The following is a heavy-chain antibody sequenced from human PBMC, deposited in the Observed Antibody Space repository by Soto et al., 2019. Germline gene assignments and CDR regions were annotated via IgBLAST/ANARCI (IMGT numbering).Heavy chain of an antibody. CDR2: IVPLFRTT. V-gene: IGHV1-69*06. Sequence: QVQLVQSGAEAKKPGSSVKVSCKTSGGTFSSYAISWVRQAPGQGLEWMGGIVPLFRTTNYAQKFQGRVTITADTYTYTVYMELSGLRSGDTAVYYCARGGYSSTWSNLLDRSGLDVWGQVPTVTVSS. D-gene: IGHD6-13*01. J-gene: IGHJ6*02. CDR1: GGTFSSYA. CDR3: ARGGYSSTWSNLLDRSGLDV.